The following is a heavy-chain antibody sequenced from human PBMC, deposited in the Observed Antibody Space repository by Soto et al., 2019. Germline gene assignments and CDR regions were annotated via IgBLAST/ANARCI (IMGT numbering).Heavy chain of an antibody. CDR2: IIPIFGTA. CDR3: ASLPAVAGNIDFHY. D-gene: IGHD6-19*01. J-gene: IGHJ4*02. V-gene: IGHV1-69*13. Sequence: GASVKVSCKASGGTFSSYAISWVRQAPGQGLEWMGGIIPIFGTANYAQKFQGRVTITADESTSTAYMELSSLRSEDTAVYYCASLPAVAGNIDFHYWGQGTLVTVSS. CDR1: GGTFSSYA.